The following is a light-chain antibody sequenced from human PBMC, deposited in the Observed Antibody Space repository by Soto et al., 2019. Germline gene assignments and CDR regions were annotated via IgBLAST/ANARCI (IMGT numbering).Light chain of an antibody. CDR1: QSVSSSY. CDR2: GAS. V-gene: IGKV3-20*01. Sequence: EILFTQSPGTLSLSPGERATLSCRASQSVSSSYLAWYKQQPGQAPRLLIYGASSRATGIPERFSGSGSGTDFTLTISRLEPEDFAVYYCQQYGRTFGQGTKVDIK. CDR3: QQYGRT. J-gene: IGKJ1*01.